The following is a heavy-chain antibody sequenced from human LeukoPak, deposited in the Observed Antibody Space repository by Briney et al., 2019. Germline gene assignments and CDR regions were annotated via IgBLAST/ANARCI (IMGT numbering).Heavy chain of an antibody. Sequence: GGSLRLSCAASGFTFTSYRMSWLREAPGKGLEWVANIKQDGSEKYYVDSVKGRFTISRDSAKNSLYLQMNSLRAEDTAIYYCARGGYSRDYWGQGTLVTVSS. CDR1: GFTFTSYR. D-gene: IGHD6-13*01. CDR3: ARGGYSRDY. J-gene: IGHJ4*02. CDR2: IKQDGSEK. V-gene: IGHV3-7*03.